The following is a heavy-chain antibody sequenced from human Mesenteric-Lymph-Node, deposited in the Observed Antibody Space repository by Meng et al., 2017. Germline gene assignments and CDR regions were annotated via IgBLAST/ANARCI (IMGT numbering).Heavy chain of an antibody. Sequence: GESLKISCAASGFIFSGSAMHWVRQASGKGLEWVGRIRSKANSYATAYSASVKGRFTISRDDSKNTAYLQMNSLKTEDTAVYYCTIRGYYYDSSGYYYDAFDIWGQGTMVTVSS. CDR3: TIRGYYYDSSGYYYDAFDI. D-gene: IGHD3-22*01. CDR2: IRSKANSYAT. CDR1: GFIFSGSA. J-gene: IGHJ3*02. V-gene: IGHV3-73*01.